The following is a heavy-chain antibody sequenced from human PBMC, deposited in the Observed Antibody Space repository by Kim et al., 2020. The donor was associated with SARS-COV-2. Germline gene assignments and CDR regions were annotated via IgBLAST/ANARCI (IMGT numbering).Heavy chain of an antibody. D-gene: IGHD6-13*01. CDR2: ISGSGGST. J-gene: IGHJ6*02. Sequence: GGSLRLSCAASGFTFSSYAMSWVRQAPGKGLEWVSAISGSGGSTYYADSVKGRFTISRDNSKNTLYLQMNSLRAEDTAVYYCAKDDVYSSSWYYYYGMDVWGQGTTVTVSS. CDR1: GFTFSSYA. V-gene: IGHV3-23*01. CDR3: AKDDVYSSSWYYYYGMDV.